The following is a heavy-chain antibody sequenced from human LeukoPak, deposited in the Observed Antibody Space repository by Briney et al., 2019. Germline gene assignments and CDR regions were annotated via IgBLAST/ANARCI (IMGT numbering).Heavy chain of an antibody. V-gene: IGHV1-2*06. CDR3: AGKYTRSTRAFDI. D-gene: IGHD1-1*01. J-gene: IGHJ3*02. CDR2: INPNSGGT. CDR1: GYTFTGYY. Sequence: ASVKLSCKASGYTFTGYYMHWVRQAPGQGLEWMGRINPNSGGTNYAQKFQGRVTMTRDTSISTAYMELSRLRSDDTAVYYCAGKYTRSTRAFDIWGQATMVTVSS.